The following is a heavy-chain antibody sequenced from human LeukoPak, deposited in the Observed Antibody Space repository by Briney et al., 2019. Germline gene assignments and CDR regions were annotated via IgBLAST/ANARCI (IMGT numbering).Heavy chain of an antibody. CDR3: AEELSSDYYTFDY. J-gene: IGHJ4*02. D-gene: IGHD3-22*01. Sequence: GGSLRLSCVASEFTFSGYGMHWVRQAPGKGLEWVAVISYDGNNKNYVDSVKGRFTISRDNSKNTLYLQMNSLRAEDTAVYYCAEELSSDYYTFDYWGLGTLVTVSS. V-gene: IGHV3-30*18. CDR1: EFTFSGYG. CDR2: ISYDGNNK.